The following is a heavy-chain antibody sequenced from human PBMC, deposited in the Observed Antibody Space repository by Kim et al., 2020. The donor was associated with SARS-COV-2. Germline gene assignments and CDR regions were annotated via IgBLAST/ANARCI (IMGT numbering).Heavy chain of an antibody. D-gene: IGHD6-19*01. V-gene: IGHV4-61*02. CDR3: ARGLWMLDISGPNWFDR. CDR2: ILISGST. J-gene: IGHJ5*02. Sequence: SETLSLTCTVSGASIRTGSYHWSWIRQSAGKGLEWIGRILISGSTTYNSSLESRVTISLDASTNQFSLRLTSVTAADTAIYYCARGLWMLDISGPNWFDRWGQGTLVAVSS. CDR1: GASIRTGSYH.